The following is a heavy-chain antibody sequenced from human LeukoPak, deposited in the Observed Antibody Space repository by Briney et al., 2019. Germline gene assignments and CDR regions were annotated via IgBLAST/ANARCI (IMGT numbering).Heavy chain of an antibody. CDR1: GYTFTGYY. CDR3: ARDWPSGLPDYYYYYMDV. Sequence: ASVKVSCKASGYTFTGYYMHWVRQAPGQGLEWMGWINPKSGGTNYAQKFQGRVTMTRDTSISTAYMELSRLRSDDTAVYYCARDWPSGLPDYYYYYMDVWGKGTTVTVSS. J-gene: IGHJ6*03. CDR2: INPKSGGT. D-gene: IGHD6-19*01. V-gene: IGHV1-2*02.